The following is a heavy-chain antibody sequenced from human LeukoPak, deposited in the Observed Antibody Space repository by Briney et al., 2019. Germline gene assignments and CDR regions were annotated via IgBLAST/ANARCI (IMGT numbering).Heavy chain of an antibody. V-gene: IGHV3-20*04. J-gene: IGHJ4*02. CDR3: ASHNYYGSGTDY. D-gene: IGHD3-10*01. CDR2: INWNGGST. CDR1: GFTFDDYG. Sequence: GGSLRLSCAASGFTFDDYGMSWARQAPGKVLEWVSGINWNGGSTGYADSVKGRFTISRDNAKNSLYLQMNSLRAEDTALYYCASHNYYGSGTDYWGQGTLVTVSS.